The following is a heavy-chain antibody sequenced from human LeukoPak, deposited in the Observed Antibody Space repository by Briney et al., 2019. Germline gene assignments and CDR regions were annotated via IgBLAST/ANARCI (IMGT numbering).Heavy chain of an antibody. D-gene: IGHD2-21*01. CDR3: ARDIPTVASQAAFDI. V-gene: IGHV1-69*13. J-gene: IGHJ3*02. Sequence: SVKVSCKDSGGTFSTYVITWVRQAPGQGLEWMGGIIPIFGTANYAQKFQGRVTITADESTSTAYMELSSLRSEDTAVYYCARDIPTVASQAAFDIWGQGTMVTVSS. CDR1: GGTFSTYV. CDR2: IIPIFGTA.